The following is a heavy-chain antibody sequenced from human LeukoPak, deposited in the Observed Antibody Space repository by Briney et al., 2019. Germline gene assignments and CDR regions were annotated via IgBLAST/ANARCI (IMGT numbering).Heavy chain of an antibody. CDR1: GYTFTSYY. V-gene: IGHV1-46*01. D-gene: IGHD3-22*01. J-gene: IGHJ6*02. CDR3: ARWWDDGSGYSYLYGMDV. Sequence: ASVKVSCKASGYTFTSYYMHWVRQAPGQGLEWMGITIPSGGSTSYAQKFQGRVTMTRDTSTSTVYMELSSLRSEDTAVYYCARWWDDGSGYSYLYGMDVWGQGTTVTVSS. CDR2: TIPSGGST.